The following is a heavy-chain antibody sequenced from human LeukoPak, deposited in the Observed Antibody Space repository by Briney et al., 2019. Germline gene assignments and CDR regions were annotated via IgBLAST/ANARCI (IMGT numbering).Heavy chain of an antibody. CDR2: TVSRGTT. J-gene: IGHJ5*02. CDR1: GFTFTSDA. Sequence: PGGSLRLSCAASGFTFTSDAMNWVRQAPGKGLEWVSSTVSRGTTQYADSVKGRFTVSRDTSQNTLYLQMNSLRADDTAVYYCAKCSTSAYTTGWCNWIDPWGQGTLVTVSS. V-gene: IGHV3-23*01. D-gene: IGHD6-19*01. CDR3: AKCSTSAYTTGWCNWIDP.